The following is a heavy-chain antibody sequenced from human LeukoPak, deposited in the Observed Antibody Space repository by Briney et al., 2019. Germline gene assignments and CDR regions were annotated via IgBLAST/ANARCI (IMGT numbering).Heavy chain of an antibody. CDR1: GFTFSSYA. CDR2: ISYDGSNK. Sequence: GRSLRLSCAASGFTFSSYAMHWVRQAPGKGLERVAVISYDGSNKYYADCVKGRFTISRDNSKNTLYLQMNSLRAEDTAVYYCARDLSQRGFDPWGQGTLVTVSS. J-gene: IGHJ5*02. V-gene: IGHV3-30-3*01. CDR3: ARDLSQRGFDP.